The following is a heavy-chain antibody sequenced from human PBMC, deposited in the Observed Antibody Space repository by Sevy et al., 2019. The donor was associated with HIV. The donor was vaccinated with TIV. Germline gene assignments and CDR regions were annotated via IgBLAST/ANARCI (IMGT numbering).Heavy chain of an antibody. CDR3: AKDSGWTHVY. CDR2: ITDSGGTT. D-gene: IGHD6-19*01. V-gene: IGHV3-23*01. CDR1: GFTFSSYG. Sequence: GGSLRLSCAASGFTFSSYGMSWVRQAPGKGLEWVAGITDSGGTTYYADSVKGRFTISRDNPKNTLSLQMNSLRAEDTAIYYCAKDSGWTHVYWGQGTLVTVSS. J-gene: IGHJ4*02.